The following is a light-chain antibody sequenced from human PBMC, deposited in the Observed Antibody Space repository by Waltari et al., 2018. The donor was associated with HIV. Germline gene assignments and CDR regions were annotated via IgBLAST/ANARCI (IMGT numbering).Light chain of an antibody. CDR3: CSYACSYTLI. V-gene: IGLV2-11*01. J-gene: IGLJ2*01. CDR1: SSDVGLYKY. Sequence: QSALTQPRSVSGSPGQSVTISCTGTSSDVGLYKYVSWYQQHPGKVPKLLIYDLNVRPSGVPDRFSGSKSGTTASLTISGLQAEDEAFYYCCSYACSYTLIFGGGTKLTVL. CDR2: DLN.